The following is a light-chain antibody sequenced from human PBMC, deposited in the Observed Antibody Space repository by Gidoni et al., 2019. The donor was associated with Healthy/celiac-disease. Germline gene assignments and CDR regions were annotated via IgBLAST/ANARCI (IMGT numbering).Light chain of an antibody. CDR1: QDISHY. J-gene: IGKJ1*01. V-gene: IGKV1-33*01. Sequence: DIQMTQSPSSLSASVGDRVTITCQASQDISHYLNWYQQKPGKAPKLLIYDASNLETGVPSRFSGSGSGTDFTFTISSLQPEDVATYYCQQYDHLPSWTFXXXTKVEVK. CDR3: QQYDHLPSWT. CDR2: DAS.